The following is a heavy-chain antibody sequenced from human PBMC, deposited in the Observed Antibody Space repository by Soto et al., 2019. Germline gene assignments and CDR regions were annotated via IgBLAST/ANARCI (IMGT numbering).Heavy chain of an antibody. J-gene: IGHJ4*02. V-gene: IGHV3-21*01. CDR2: ISSSSSYI. Sequence: GGSLRLSCAASGFTFSSYSMNWVRQAPGKGLEWVSSISSSSSYIYYADSVKGRFTISRDNSKNTLYLQMDSLRAEDTAVYYCATGVRDTSGWHYFDSWGQGTLVTVSS. D-gene: IGHD6-19*01. CDR3: ATGVRDTSGWHYFDS. CDR1: GFTFSSYS.